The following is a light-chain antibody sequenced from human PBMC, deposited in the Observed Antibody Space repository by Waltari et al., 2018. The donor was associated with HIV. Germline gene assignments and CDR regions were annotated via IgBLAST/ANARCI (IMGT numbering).Light chain of an antibody. CDR3: SSYAGSNTVV. CDR1: SGDVGRYNA. CDR2: EVS. Sequence: QPPPPQPPSANASPRPSLNTSCPRPSGDVGRYNAPSWYQQHPGKAPKLLIYEVSKRPSGVPDRFSGSKSGNTASLTVSGLQAEDEADYYCSSYAGSNTVVFGGGTKLTVL. J-gene: IGLJ2*01. V-gene: IGLV2-8*01.